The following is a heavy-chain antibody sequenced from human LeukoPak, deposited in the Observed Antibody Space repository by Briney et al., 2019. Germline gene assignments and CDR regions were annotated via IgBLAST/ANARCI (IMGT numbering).Heavy chain of an antibody. V-gene: IGHV3-48*01. CDR1: GFTFSSYS. D-gene: IGHD2-15*01. CDR3: ASSNPLGYCSGGSCKTGDAFDI. J-gene: IGHJ3*02. CDR2: IGSSSSTI. Sequence: GGSLRLSCAASGFTFSSYSMNWVRQAPGKGLEWVSYIGSSSSTIYYADSVKGRFTISRDNAKNSLYLQMNSLRAEDTAVYYCASSNPLGYCSGGSCKTGDAFDIWGQGTMVTVSS.